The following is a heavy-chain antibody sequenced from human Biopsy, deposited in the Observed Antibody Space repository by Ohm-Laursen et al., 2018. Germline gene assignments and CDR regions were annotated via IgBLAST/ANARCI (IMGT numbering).Heavy chain of an antibody. J-gene: IGHJ4*02. CDR1: GYSFTSYY. V-gene: IGHV1-2*02. CDR3: ALQSVAQMKNFDY. D-gene: IGHD6-19*01. Sequence: GASVKVSCKPSGYSFTSYYIHWVRQAPGQGLEWMGWISPKSGDTNYAHKFQGNITMTRDTSMSTAYMEMSRLRCDDTAVYYCALQSVAQMKNFDYWGQGTPVTVSS. CDR2: ISPKSGDT.